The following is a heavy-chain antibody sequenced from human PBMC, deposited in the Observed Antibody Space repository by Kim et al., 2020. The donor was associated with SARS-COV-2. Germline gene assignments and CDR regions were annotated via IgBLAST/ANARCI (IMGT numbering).Heavy chain of an antibody. CDR3: ARDAT. V-gene: IGHV3-53*01. Sequence: ISSGGSTHYADSAKGRFTISRDNSKNTLYLQRNSLRAEDTAVYYCARDATWGQGTLVTVSS. J-gene: IGHJ4*02. CDR2: ISSGGST.